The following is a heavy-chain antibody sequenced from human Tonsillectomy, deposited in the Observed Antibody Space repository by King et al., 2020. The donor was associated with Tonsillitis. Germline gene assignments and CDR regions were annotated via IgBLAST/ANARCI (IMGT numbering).Heavy chain of an antibody. CDR1: GFTFSSYS. CDR3: AREGVGHIRCPYGLDV. V-gene: IGHV3-21*01. CDR2: ISSSSSYI. D-gene: IGHD2-21*01. Sequence: VQLVESGGGLVKPGGSLRLSCAASGFTFSSYSMNWVRQAPGKGLEWVSSISSSSSYIYYADAVKGRFTISRDNAKNSLYLQMKSMRAEETAVYYCAREGVGHIRCPYGLDVWGQGTTVTVSS. J-gene: IGHJ6*02.